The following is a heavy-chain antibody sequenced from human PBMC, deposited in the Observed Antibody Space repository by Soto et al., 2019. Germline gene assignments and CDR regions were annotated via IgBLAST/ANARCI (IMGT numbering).Heavy chain of an antibody. CDR1: GYTFTSDD. J-gene: IGHJ5*02. D-gene: IGHD6-6*01. Sequence: ASVKVSCKASGYTFTSDDINWVRQATGQGLGWMGWMNPNSGNAGYAQKFQGRVTMTRNTSIRTAYMELSSLRSEDTAVYYCARKSQGGYSSSYISWGQGTLVAVS. CDR3: ARKSQGGYSSSYIS. V-gene: IGHV1-8*01. CDR2: MNPNSGNA.